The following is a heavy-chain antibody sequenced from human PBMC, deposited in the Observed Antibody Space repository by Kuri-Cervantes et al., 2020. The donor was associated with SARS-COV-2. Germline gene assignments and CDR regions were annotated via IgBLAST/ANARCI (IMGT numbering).Heavy chain of an antibody. Sequence: GGSLRLSCAASGFTFSSYAMHWVRQAPGKGLEWVAYISYSGSNKYYADSVKGRFTIFRDNSKNTLYLQMNSLRAEDTAVYYCTRQGGRAIYFDYWGQGTLVTVSS. CDR2: ISYSGSNK. V-gene: IGHV3-30-3*01. D-gene: IGHD6-25*01. J-gene: IGHJ4*02. CDR3: TRQGGRAIYFDY. CDR1: GFTFSSYA.